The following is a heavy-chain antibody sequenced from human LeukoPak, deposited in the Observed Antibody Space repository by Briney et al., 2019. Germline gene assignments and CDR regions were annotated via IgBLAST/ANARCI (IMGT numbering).Heavy chain of an antibody. J-gene: IGHJ4*02. CDR3: AKDRGSGYHYFDY. D-gene: IGHD3-22*01. CDR1: GFTCSSYA. V-gene: IGHV3-23*01. CDR2: ISTSGESA. Sequence: GRSQRLSCPVSGFTCSSYAMSWVRQAPRMWLEWVSVISTSGESAYYADSVKGRFTISRDNSKNTLYLQMNSPRAEDTAVYYCAKDRGSGYHYFDYWGQGTLVTVSS.